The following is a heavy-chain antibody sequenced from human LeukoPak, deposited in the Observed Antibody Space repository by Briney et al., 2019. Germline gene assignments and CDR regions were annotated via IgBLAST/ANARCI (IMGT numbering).Heavy chain of an antibody. D-gene: IGHD1-20*01. CDR3: TKGSSYNWNLFDH. V-gene: IGHV4-4*07. Sequence: SETLSLTCTVSGGSMSDFYWSWIRQPAGKGREGIGRISASGATDYNPSLKRRLTMSVDTSKNQVSLRLSSVTAADTAMYYCTKGSSYNWNLFDHWGQGALVTVSS. CDR2: ISASGAT. J-gene: IGHJ4*02. CDR1: GGSMSDFY.